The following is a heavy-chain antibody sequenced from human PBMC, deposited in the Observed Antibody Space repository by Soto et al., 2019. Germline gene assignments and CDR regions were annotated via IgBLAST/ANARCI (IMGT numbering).Heavy chain of an antibody. V-gene: IGHV3-30-3*01. CDR3: ARDSPQTGLDY. CDR2: ISYDGSNK. D-gene: IGHD3-9*01. Sequence: QVQLVESGGGVVQPGRSLRLSCAASGFTFSSYAMHWVRQAPGKGLEWVAVISYDGSNKYYADSVKGRFTISRDNSKNTLYLQMNSLRAEDTAVYYCARDSPQTGLDYWGQGTLVTLPS. CDR1: GFTFSSYA. J-gene: IGHJ4*02.